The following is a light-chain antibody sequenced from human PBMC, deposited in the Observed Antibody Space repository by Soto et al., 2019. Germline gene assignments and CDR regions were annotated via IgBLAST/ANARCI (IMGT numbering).Light chain of an antibody. V-gene: IGLV2-11*01. CDR2: DVN. J-gene: IGLJ1*01. Sequence: QSVLTQPRSVSGSPGQSVTVSCTGTSSDVGGYNHVSWYQQHPGKAPKFMMYDVNKRPSGVPDRFSGSKSGNTASLTISGLQAEDEADYYCCSYAGSYTDVFGTGTKLTVL. CDR1: SSDVGGYNH. CDR3: CSYAGSYTDV.